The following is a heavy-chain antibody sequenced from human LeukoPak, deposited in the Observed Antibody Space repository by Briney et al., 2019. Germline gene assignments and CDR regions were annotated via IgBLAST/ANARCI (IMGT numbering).Heavy chain of an antibody. Sequence: ASVKVSCKASGYTFTSYYMHWVRQAPGQGLEWMGIINPSGGSTSYAQKFQGRVTITADKSTSTAYMELSSLRSEDTAVYYCARDRGYSGEPDYWGQGTLVTVSS. V-gene: IGHV1-46*01. CDR3: ARDRGYSGEPDY. D-gene: IGHD1-26*01. CDR1: GYTFTSYY. CDR2: INPSGGST. J-gene: IGHJ4*02.